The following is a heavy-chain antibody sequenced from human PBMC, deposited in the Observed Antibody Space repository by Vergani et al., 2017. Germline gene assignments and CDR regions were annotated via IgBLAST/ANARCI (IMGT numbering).Heavy chain of an antibody. J-gene: IGHJ4*01. V-gene: IGHV3-9*01. CDR1: GFSFDDYD. CDR3: ARSSSWYIYFDY. D-gene: IGHD6-13*01. CDR2: ISWNSGRI. Sequence: EVQLVESGGGLVQPGRSLRLSCAASGFSFDDYDMHWVRQAPGKGLEWVSGISWNSGRIVYADSVKGRFTISRDNAKNSLYLQMNSPRAEDTALYYCARSSSWYIYFDYWGQ.